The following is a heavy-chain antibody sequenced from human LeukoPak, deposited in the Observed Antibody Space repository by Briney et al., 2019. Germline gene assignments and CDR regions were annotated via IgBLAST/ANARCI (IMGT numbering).Heavy chain of an antibody. D-gene: IGHD3-10*01. V-gene: IGHV4-34*01. CDR2: INHSGST. CDR1: GGSFSGYY. CDR3: ARTRSSFRIPDAFDI. J-gene: IGHJ3*02. Sequence: SETLSLTCAVYGGSFSGYYWSWIRQPPGKGLEWIGEINHSGSTNYNPSLKSRVTISVDTSKNQFSLKLSSVTAADTAVYYCARTRSSFRIPDAFDIWGQGTMVTVSS.